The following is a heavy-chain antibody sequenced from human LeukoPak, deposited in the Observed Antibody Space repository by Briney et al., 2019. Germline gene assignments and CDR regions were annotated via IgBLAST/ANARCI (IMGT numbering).Heavy chain of an antibody. J-gene: IGHJ4*02. Sequence: GASVKVSCKASGYTFTSYGISWVRQAPGQGLEWIGWISAYNGKTNYAQKLQGRVTMTTDTSTSTAYMELRSLRSDDTAVYYCARGVGIAAAPAPLDYWGQGTLVTVSS. CDR1: GYTFTSYG. CDR2: ISAYNGKT. CDR3: ARGVGIAAAPAPLDY. D-gene: IGHD6-13*01. V-gene: IGHV1-18*01.